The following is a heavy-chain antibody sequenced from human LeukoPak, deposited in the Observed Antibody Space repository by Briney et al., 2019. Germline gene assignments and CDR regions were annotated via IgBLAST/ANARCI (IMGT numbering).Heavy chain of an antibody. Sequence: GASVKVSCKASGYTFTSYGISWVRQAPGQGLEWMGWISAYNGNTNYAQKLQGRVTMTTDTSTSTAYMELGSLRSDDTAVYYCARDSKRFYYGSGSYSMDVWGKGTTVTVSS. J-gene: IGHJ6*03. V-gene: IGHV1-18*01. D-gene: IGHD3-10*01. CDR3: ARDSKRFYYGSGSYSMDV. CDR2: ISAYNGNT. CDR1: GYTFTSYG.